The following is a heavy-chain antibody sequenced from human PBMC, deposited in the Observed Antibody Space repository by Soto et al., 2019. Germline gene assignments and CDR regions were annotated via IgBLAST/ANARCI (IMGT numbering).Heavy chain of an antibody. D-gene: IGHD6-19*01. Sequence: QVQLQESGPGLVKPSQTLSLTCTVSGGSISSGGYYWSWIRQHPGKGLEWIGYIYYSGSTYYNPSLKSRVTISVDTSKNQFSLKLISVTAADTAVYYCARGEGAQLESIAVASYWGQGTLVTVSS. J-gene: IGHJ4*02. CDR2: IYYSGST. CDR1: GGSISSGGYY. CDR3: ARGEGAQLESIAVASY. V-gene: IGHV4-31*03.